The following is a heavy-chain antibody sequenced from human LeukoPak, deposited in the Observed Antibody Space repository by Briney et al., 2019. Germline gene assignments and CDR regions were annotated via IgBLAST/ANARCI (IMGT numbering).Heavy chain of an antibody. J-gene: IGHJ4*02. CDR1: GFTFSNYA. V-gene: IGHV3-23*01. CDR3: AKAWSGSYLFDY. CDR2: ISISGGHT. Sequence: GGSLRLSCAASGFTFSNYAMNWVRLAPGKGLEWVSSISISGGHTYYADSVKGRFTISRDSSKNTLYLQMNSLRAEDTAVYYCAKAWSGSYLFDYWGQGTLVTVSS. D-gene: IGHD1-26*01.